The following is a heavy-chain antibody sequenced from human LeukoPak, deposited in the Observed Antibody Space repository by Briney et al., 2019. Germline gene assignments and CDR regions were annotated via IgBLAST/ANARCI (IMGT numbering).Heavy chain of an antibody. Sequence: GGSLRLSCAASGFTFSSYWMSWVRQAPGKGLEWVANIKQDGSEKYYVDSVKGRFTISRDNAKNSLYLQMNSLRAEDTAVYYCAREDIVVANYLDYWGQGTLVTVSS. J-gene: IGHJ4*02. CDR2: IKQDGSEK. V-gene: IGHV3-7*01. D-gene: IGHD2-2*01. CDR3: AREDIVVANYLDY. CDR1: GFTFSSYW.